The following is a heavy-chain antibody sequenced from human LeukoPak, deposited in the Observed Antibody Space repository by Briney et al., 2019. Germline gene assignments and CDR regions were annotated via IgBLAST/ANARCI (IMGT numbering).Heavy chain of an antibody. J-gene: IGHJ4*02. D-gene: IGHD5-24*01. CDR2: TGLNSVNT. Sequence: GGSLRLSCAASGFTFSRHAMSWVRQAPGKGLDWVSTTGLNSVNTLCAESVQGRFSISRDNSKNTLDLQMDNLRVDETAVYYCAKGDDIGKHPTRAYYFDTWGQGTLVTVSS. V-gene: IGHV3-23*01. CDR3: AKGDDIGKHPTRAYYFDT. CDR1: GFTFSRHA.